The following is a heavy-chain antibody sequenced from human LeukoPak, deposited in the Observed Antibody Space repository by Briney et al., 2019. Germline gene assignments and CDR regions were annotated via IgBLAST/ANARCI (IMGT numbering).Heavy chain of an antibody. Sequence: SETLSLTCTVSGGSISNKYWSWIRQPPGKGLEWIGYIYYSGSTNYNPSLKSRVTILVDTSKNQFSLKLSSVTAADTAVYYCARGKNFDDAFDIWGQGTMVTVSS. CDR3: ARGKNFDDAFDI. J-gene: IGHJ3*02. CDR1: GGSISNKY. D-gene: IGHD1-7*01. V-gene: IGHV4-59*01. CDR2: IYYSGST.